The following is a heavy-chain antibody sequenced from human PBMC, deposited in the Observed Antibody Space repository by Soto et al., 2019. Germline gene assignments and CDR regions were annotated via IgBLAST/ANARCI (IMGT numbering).Heavy chain of an antibody. CDR2: INPKSGRT. D-gene: IGHD2-8*01. V-gene: IGHV1-2*04. Sequence: QVQLVQSGAEVKKPGASVKVSCKASGYSFTDYHVHWVRQAPGQGLEWLGRINPKSGRTSTAQKFQGWVTMTRDTSINTAYMDLTRLRSDDTAVYYCARGHSTDCSNGVCSFFYNHEMDVWGQGTPITV. CDR3: ARGHSTDCSNGVCSFFYNHEMDV. CDR1: GYSFTDYH. J-gene: IGHJ6*02.